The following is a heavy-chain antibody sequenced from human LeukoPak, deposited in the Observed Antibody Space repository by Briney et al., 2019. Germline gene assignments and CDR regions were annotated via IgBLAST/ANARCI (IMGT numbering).Heavy chain of an antibody. Sequence: GGSLRLSCAASGFTFSSYWMSWVRQAPGKGLEWVANIKQDGSEKYYVDSVKGRFTISRDNAKNSLYLQMNSLRAEDTAVYYCARTQYYDFWSGYWYYYYYMGVWGKGTTVTVSS. J-gene: IGHJ6*03. CDR1: GFTFSSYW. CDR2: IKQDGSEK. CDR3: ARTQYYDFWSGYWYYYYYMGV. D-gene: IGHD3-3*01. V-gene: IGHV3-7*01.